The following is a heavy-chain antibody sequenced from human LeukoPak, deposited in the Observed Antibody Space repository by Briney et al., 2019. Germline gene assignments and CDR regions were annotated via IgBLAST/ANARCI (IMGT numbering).Heavy chain of an antibody. J-gene: IGHJ4*02. D-gene: IGHD2-21*02. V-gene: IGHV4-34*01. CDR3: ARKAPGWSGLDY. CDR1: GGSFSGYY. CDR2: INHSGST. Sequence: SETLSLTCAVYGGSFSGYYWSWIRQPPGKGLEWIGEINHSGSTNYNPSLKSRVTISVDTSKNQFSLKLSSVTAADTAVYYCARKAPGWSGLDYWGQGTLVTVSS.